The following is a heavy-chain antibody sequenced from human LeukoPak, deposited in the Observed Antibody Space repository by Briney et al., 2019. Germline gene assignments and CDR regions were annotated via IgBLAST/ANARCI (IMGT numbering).Heavy chain of an antibody. J-gene: IGHJ4*02. CDR2: ISSSSGSTI. CDR3: TTDLGEY. D-gene: IGHD3-16*01. Sequence: GGSLRLSCEASGFTFSSYWMSWVRQAPGKGLEWVSYISSSSGSTIYYADSVKGRFTISRDNAKNSLYLQMNSLRAEDTAVYYCTTDLGEYWGQGTLVTVSS. V-gene: IGHV3-48*04. CDR1: GFTFSSYW.